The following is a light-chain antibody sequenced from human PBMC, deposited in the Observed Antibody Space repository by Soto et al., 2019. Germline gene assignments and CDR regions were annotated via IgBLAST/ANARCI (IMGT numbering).Light chain of an antibody. CDR2: AAS. CDR3: QQSYSTL. J-gene: IGKJ5*01. V-gene: IGKV1-39*01. Sequence: IQMTQSPSTLAASVGDRVTITCRASQSISSWMAWYQQKPGKAPKLLIYAASSLQSGVPSRFSGSGSGTDFTLTISSLQPEDFATYYCQQSYSTLFGQGTRLEIK. CDR1: QSISSW.